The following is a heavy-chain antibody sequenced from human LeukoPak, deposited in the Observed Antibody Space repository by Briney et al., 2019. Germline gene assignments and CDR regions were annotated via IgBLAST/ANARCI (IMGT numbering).Heavy chain of an antibody. CDR1: GFTFSNAW. Sequence: GGSLRLSCAASGFTFSNAWMSWVRQAPGKGLEWVGRIKSKTDGGTTDYAAPVKGRFTISRDDSKSTLYLQMNSLKIEDTAVYHCTTGLERGSAVAGTGGFDYWGQVTLVTVSS. D-gene: IGHD6-19*01. J-gene: IGHJ4*02. V-gene: IGHV3-15*01. CDR3: TTGLERGSAVAGTGGFDY. CDR2: IKSKTDGGTT.